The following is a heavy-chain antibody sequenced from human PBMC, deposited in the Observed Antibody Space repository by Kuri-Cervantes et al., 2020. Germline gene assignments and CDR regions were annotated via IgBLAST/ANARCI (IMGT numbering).Heavy chain of an antibody. CDR3: ARVPWTAVAD. Sequence: GGSLRLSCAASGFTLRAYDMSWVRQAPGKGLEWVSSISSSGNNIYYANSMKGRFTISRDNAKDSLYLQVNSLRAEDTAVYYCARVPWTAVADWGQGTLVTVSS. J-gene: IGHJ4*02. V-gene: IGHV3-21*01. D-gene: IGHD6-19*01. CDR1: GFTLRAYD. CDR2: ISSSGNNI.